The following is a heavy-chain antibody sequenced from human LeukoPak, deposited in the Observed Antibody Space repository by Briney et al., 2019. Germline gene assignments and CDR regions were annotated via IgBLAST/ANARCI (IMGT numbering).Heavy chain of an antibody. J-gene: IGHJ4*02. CDR3: ARLRKGRYFDYFFEY. Sequence: SETLSLTCTVSGGSVSTINSYWGWIRQPPGKGLEWIGNVYYSGRANYSPSLRSRVTMPVDTSKNRFSLKMTSVTAADTAVYFCARLRKGRYFDYFFEYWGQGTLVTVSS. CDR2: VYYSGRA. CDR1: GGSVSTINSY. D-gene: IGHD3-9*01. V-gene: IGHV4-39*02.